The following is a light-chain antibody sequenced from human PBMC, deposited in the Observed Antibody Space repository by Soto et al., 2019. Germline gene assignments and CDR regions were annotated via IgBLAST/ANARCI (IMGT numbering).Light chain of an antibody. V-gene: IGLV2-14*03. CDR1: SSDVGAYNH. J-gene: IGLJ2*01. Sequence: QSALTQPASVSGSPGQSITISCTGTSSDVGAYNHVSWYQQHPGKAPKVIIYDVSNRPSGVSNRFSGSRSGNTASLTISGLQAEDEGDYYCSSHASGSTLIFGGGTQLTVL. CDR2: DVS. CDR3: SSHASGSTLI.